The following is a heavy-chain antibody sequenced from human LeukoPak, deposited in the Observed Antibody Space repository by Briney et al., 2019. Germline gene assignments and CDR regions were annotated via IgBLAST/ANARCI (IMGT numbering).Heavy chain of an antibody. V-gene: IGHV3-48*01. CDR1: GFTFSSCS. CDR3: ARVGDSSGWQHYLDY. J-gene: IGHJ4*02. Sequence: GGSLRLSCAASGFTFSSCSMSCVRQSPGKGLEGGSYISSSSSTIYYADSVKGRFTISRDNAKNSLYLQINSLTAEDTAVYYCARVGDSSGWQHYLDYWGQGTLVTVSS. D-gene: IGHD6-19*01. CDR2: ISSSSSTI.